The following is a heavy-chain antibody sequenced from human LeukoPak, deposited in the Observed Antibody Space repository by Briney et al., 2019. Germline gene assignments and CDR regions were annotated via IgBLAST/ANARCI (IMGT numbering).Heavy chain of an antibody. CDR2: INAGNGNT. Sequence: ASVKVSCKASGYTFTSYAMHWVRQAPGQRLEWMGWINAGNGNTKYSQKFQGRVPITRDTSASTAYMELSSLRSEDTAVYYCARPLAAAISAFHYWGQGTLVTVSS. J-gene: IGHJ4*02. V-gene: IGHV1-3*01. D-gene: IGHD2-2*01. CDR1: GYTFTSYA. CDR3: ARPLAAAISAFHY.